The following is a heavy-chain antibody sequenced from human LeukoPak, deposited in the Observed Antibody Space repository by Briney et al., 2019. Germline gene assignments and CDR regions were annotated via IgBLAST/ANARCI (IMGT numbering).Heavy chain of an antibody. CDR1: GGSISSSSYY. V-gene: IGHV4-39*01. Sequence: SETLSLTCTVSGGSISSSSYYWGWIRQPPGKGLEWIGSIYYSGSTYYNPSLKSRVTTSVDTSKNQFSLKLSSVTAADTAVYYCARVGHYDSSGYLRWGQGTLVTVSS. CDR2: IYYSGST. CDR3: ARVGHYDSSGYLR. D-gene: IGHD3-22*01. J-gene: IGHJ4*02.